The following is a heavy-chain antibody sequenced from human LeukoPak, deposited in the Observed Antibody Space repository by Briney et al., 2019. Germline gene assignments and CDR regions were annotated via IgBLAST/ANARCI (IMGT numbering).Heavy chain of an antibody. Sequence: PSETLSLTCTVSGGSISSYYWSWIRQPPGKGLDWIGYIYYSGSTNYNPSLKSRVTISVDTSKNQFSLKLSSVTAADTAVFYCARTPQGDNYFDYWGQGHLVTVSS. V-gene: IGHV4-59*01. J-gene: IGHJ4*02. CDR1: GGSISSYY. CDR3: ARTPQGDNYFDY. D-gene: IGHD3-9*01. CDR2: IYYSGST.